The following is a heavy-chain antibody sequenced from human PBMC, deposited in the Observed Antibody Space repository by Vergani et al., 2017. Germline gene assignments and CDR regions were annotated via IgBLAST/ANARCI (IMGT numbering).Heavy chain of an antibody. V-gene: IGHV5-51*01. CDR1: GYSFRSYW. CDR2: IYPADSDT. D-gene: IGHD3-3*01. Sequence: EVQLVQSGAEVKKPGESLKISCKGSGYSFRSYWIAWVRQMPGKGLEWMGIIYPADSDTRYNPSFQGQVTISADKSINTAYLQWNSLKASDTAIYYCARYPDSVDYWGQGTLVTVSS. CDR3: ARYPDSVDY. J-gene: IGHJ4*02.